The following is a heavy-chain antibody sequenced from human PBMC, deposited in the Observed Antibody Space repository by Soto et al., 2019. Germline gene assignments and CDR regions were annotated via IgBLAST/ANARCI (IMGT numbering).Heavy chain of an antibody. CDR1: GYSFAGYW. CDR3: ARQIYDSDTGPNFQYYFDS. J-gene: IGHJ4*02. D-gene: IGHD3-22*01. CDR2: IDPGDSQT. V-gene: IGHV5-10-1*01. Sequence: GESLKISCQGSGYSFAGYWITWVRQKPGKGLEWMGRIDPGDSQTYYSPSFRGHVTISVTKSITTVFLQWSSLRASDTAMYYCARQIYDSDTGPNFQYYFDSWGQGTPVTVSS.